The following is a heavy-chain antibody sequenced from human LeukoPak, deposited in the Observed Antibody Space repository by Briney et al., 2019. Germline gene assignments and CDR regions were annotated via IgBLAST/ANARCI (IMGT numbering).Heavy chain of an antibody. Sequence: GGSLRLSCAASGFTFSSYAMHWVRQAPGKGLEWVAVISYDGSNKYYADSVKGRFTISRDNSKNTLYLQMNSLRAEDTAVYYCARDLVGYWGQGTLVTVSS. D-gene: IGHD6-6*01. CDR3: ARDLVGY. V-gene: IGHV3-30-3*01. CDR1: GFTFSSYA. CDR2: ISYDGSNK. J-gene: IGHJ4*02.